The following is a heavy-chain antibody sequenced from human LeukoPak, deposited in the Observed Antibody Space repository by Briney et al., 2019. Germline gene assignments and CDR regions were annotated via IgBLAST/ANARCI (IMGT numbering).Heavy chain of an antibody. CDR1: GGSIRNYF. J-gene: IGHJ5*02. D-gene: IGHD2-2*01. Sequence: SETLSLTCTVSGGSIRNYFWSWIRQPPGKGLEWIGYIYYSGSTNYNYNPSLKSRVSISVDTSKSQFSLKLSSVTAADTAVYYCASGGYCGDTSCYPNYFDPWGQGTLVTVSS. CDR3: ASGGYCGDTSCYPNYFDP. V-gene: IGHV4-59*01. CDR2: IYYSGSTNY.